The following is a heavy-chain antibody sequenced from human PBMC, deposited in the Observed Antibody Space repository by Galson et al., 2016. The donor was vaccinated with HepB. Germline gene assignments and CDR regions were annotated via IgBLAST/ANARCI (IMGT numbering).Heavy chain of an antibody. CDR2: IYYSGSS. CDR1: DDSISSTGYY. CDR3: ARSRYGGPPTY. Sequence: TLSLTCNVSDDSISSTGYYWHWIRQHPEKGVEWIGSIYYSGSSYHNPSLGSRLTISIGTSKEHFSLNLTSVTAADTAVYYCARSRYGGPPTYWGQGILVTVSS. V-gene: IGHV4-31*03. D-gene: IGHD5-12*01. J-gene: IGHJ4*02.